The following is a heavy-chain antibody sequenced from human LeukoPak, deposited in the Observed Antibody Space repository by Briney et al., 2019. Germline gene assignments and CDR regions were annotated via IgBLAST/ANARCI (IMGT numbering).Heavy chain of an antibody. CDR2: ISAYNGNT. D-gene: IGHD2-2*01. J-gene: IGHJ4*02. Sequence: ASVKVSCKASGYTFTSYGISWVRQAPGQGLEWMGWISAYNGNTNYAQKLQGRVTMTTDTSTSTAYMELRSLRSDDTAVYYCAIPKSKEYQLLYFDYWGQGTLVTVSS. CDR1: GYTFTSYG. CDR3: AIPKSKEYQLLYFDY. V-gene: IGHV1-18*01.